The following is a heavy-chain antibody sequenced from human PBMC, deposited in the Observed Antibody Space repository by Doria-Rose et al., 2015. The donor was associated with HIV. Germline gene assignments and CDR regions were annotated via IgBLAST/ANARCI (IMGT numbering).Heavy chain of an antibody. CDR2: IKSTTDGGTI. V-gene: IGHV3-15*01. CDR3: STDAAVRPLDGY. J-gene: IGHJ4*02. CDR1: FSKAW. D-gene: IGHD6-6*01. Sequence: FSKAWMSWVXXXPXXXXXWIGRIKSTTDGGTIDYAAPVKDRFTISRDDSKNTLYLQMNSLKTEDTALYYCSTDAAVRPLDGYWGQGTLVTVSS.